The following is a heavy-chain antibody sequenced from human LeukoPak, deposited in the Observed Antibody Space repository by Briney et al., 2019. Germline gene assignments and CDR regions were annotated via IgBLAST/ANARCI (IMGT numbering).Heavy chain of an antibody. V-gene: IGHV1-2*02. CDR1: GYTFTSYY. Sequence: GASVKVSCKASGYTFTSYYMHWVRQAPGQGLEWMGWINPNSGGTNYAQKFQGRVTMTRDTSISTAYMELSRLRSDDTAVYYCASWDIVATTTTDRLLGYYYMDVWGKGTTVTISS. J-gene: IGHJ6*03. CDR3: ASWDIVATTTTDRLLGYYYMDV. D-gene: IGHD5-12*01. CDR2: INPNSGGT.